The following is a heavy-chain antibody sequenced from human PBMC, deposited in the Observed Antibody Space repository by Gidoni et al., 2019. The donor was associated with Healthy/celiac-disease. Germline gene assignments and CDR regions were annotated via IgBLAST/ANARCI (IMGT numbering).Heavy chain of an antibody. CDR3: ARDLSRFGGFGELWNV. D-gene: IGHD3-10*01. CDR2: SDWNGGST. J-gene: IGHJ6*02. CDR1: GFTFDDYG. V-gene: IGHV3-20*01. Sequence: EVQLVESGGGVVRPGGSLRLSCAASGFTFDDYGMSWVRQAPGKGLGGVSGSDWNGGSTGYADSVKGRFTISRYNAKNSLYLQMNSLRADDTALDHCARDLSRFGGFGELWNVWGQGTTVTVSS.